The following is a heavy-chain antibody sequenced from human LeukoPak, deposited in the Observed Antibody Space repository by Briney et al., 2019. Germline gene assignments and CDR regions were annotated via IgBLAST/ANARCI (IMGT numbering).Heavy chain of an antibody. V-gene: IGHV3-74*01. Sequence: QTGGSLRLSCAASGFSFSSTWMHWVRQAPGKGLVWVSRIKSDGISTIYADSVKGRFTISRDNAKNTLYLQMNSLGAEDTAVYYCAKSFGFDSWELLTPLDYWGQGTLVTVSS. D-gene: IGHD1-26*01. CDR2: IKSDGIST. CDR3: AKSFGFDSWELLTPLDY. CDR1: GFSFSSTW. J-gene: IGHJ4*02.